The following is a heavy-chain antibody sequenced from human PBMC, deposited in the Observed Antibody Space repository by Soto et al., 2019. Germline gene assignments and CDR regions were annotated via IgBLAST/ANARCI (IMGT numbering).Heavy chain of an antibody. CDR2: ISYDGSNK. D-gene: IGHD1-1*01. CDR1: GFTFSSYG. J-gene: IGHJ6*02. V-gene: IGHV3-30*18. Sequence: QVQLVESGGGVVQPGRSLRLSCAASGFTFSSYGMHWVRQAPGKGLEWVAVISYDGSNKYYGDSVKGRCTISRDNSKNTVYLEMNSLRAEDTAVFYCAKARGYLYGMDVWGLGTTVTVSS. CDR3: AKARGYLYGMDV.